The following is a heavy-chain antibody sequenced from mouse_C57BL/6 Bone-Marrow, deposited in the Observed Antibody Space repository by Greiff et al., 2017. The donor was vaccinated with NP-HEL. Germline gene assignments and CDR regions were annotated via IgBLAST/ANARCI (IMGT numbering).Heavy chain of an antibody. V-gene: IGHV1-72*01. CDR2: IDPNSGGT. CDR1: GYTFTSYW. CDR3: ARFGTTVVSSYWYFDV. Sequence: QVQLKQPGAELVKPGASVKLSCKASGYTFTSYWMHWVKQRPGRGLEWIGRIDPNSGGTKYNEKFKGKATLTVDKPSSTAYMQLSSLTSEDSAVYYCARFGTTVVSSYWYFDVWGTGTTVTVSS. D-gene: IGHD1-1*01. J-gene: IGHJ1*03.